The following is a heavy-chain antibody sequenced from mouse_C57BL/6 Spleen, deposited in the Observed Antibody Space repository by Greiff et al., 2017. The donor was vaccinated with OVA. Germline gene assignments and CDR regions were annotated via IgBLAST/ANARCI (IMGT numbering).Heavy chain of an antibody. Sequence: QVQLQQPGAELVRPGSSVKLSCKASGYTFTSYWMDWVKQRPGQGLEWIGNIYPSDSETHYNQKFKDKATLTVDKSSSTAYMQLSSLTSEDSAVYYCARKGVTTKAWFAYWGQGTLVTVSA. CDR1: GYTFTSYW. CDR2: IYPSDSET. D-gene: IGHD2-2*01. V-gene: IGHV1-61*01. CDR3: ARKGVTTKAWFAY. J-gene: IGHJ3*01.